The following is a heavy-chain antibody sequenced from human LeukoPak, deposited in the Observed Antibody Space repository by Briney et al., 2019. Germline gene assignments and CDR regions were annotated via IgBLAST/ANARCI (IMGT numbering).Heavy chain of an antibody. CDR3: ARGYYDSSNDDFDY. CDR1: ELTLSSHW. Sequence: GGSLRLFCAACELTLSSHWMSWVGQAPVKGLDWLANIKYDGSEKDYVDSVKGRFTISRDNAKNSLYLQMNSLRAEDTAVYYCARGYYDSSNDDFDYWGQGTLVAVSS. J-gene: IGHJ4*02. CDR2: IKYDGSEK. V-gene: IGHV3-7*04. D-gene: IGHD3-16*01.